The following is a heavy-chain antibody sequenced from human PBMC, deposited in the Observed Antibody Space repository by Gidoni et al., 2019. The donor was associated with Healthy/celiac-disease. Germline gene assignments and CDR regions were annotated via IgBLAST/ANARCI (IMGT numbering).Heavy chain of an antibody. CDR1: GYTFTSYG. J-gene: IGHJ6*02. D-gene: IGHD5-18*01. Sequence: QVQLVQSGAEVKKPGASVKVSCKASGYTFTSYGISWVRQAPGQGLEWMGWISAYNGNTNYAQKLQGRVTMTTDTSTSTAYMELRSLRSDDTAVYYCARRPAQLWLYYYYGMDVWGQGTTVTVSS. V-gene: IGHV1-18*01. CDR3: ARRPAQLWLYYYYGMDV. CDR2: ISAYNGNT.